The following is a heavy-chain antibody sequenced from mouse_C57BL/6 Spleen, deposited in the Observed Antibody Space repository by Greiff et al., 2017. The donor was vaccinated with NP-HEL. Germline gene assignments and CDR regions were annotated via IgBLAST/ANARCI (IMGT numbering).Heavy chain of an antibody. CDR1: GYTFTDYY. CDR3: ARGDYDYPMDY. V-gene: IGHV1-76*01. D-gene: IGHD2-4*01. Sequence: VKLVESGAELVRPGASVKLSCKASGYTFTDYYINWVKQRPGQGLEWIARIYPGSGNTYYNEKFKGKATLTAEKSSSTAYMQLSSLTSEDSAVYFCARGDYDYPMDYWGQGTSVTVSS. J-gene: IGHJ4*01. CDR2: IYPGSGNT.